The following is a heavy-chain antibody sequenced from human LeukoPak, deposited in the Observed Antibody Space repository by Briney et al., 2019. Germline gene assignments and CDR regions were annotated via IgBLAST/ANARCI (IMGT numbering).Heavy chain of an antibody. D-gene: IGHD1-26*01. CDR3: ASPVGTTTIYVGYFDY. J-gene: IGHJ4*02. Sequence: PGGSLRLSCAASGFTFSNYAMSWVRQAPGKGLEWVSAISGSGGYTYYTDSVKGRFTISRDNSKNTLYLQMNSLRAEDTALYYCASPVGTTTIYVGYFDYWGQGTLVSVSS. CDR2: ISGSGGYT. V-gene: IGHV3-23*01. CDR1: GFTFSNYA.